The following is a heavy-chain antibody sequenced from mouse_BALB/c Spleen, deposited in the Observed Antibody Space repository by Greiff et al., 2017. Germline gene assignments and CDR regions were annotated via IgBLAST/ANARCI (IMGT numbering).Heavy chain of an antibody. CDR3: ARRDYDWFAY. J-gene: IGHJ3*01. V-gene: IGHV1S81*02. D-gene: IGHD2-4*01. Sequence: VQLQQSGAELVKPGASVKLSCKASGYTFTSYWMHWVKQRPGQGLEWIGEINPSNGRTNYNEKFKSKATLTVDKSSSTAYMQLSSLTSEDSAVYYCARRDYDWFAYWGQGTLVTVSA. CDR2: INPSNGRT. CDR1: GYTFTSYW.